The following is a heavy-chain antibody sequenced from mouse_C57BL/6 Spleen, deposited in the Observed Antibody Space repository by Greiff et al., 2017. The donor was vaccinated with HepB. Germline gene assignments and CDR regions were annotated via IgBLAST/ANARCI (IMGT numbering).Heavy chain of an antibody. CDR2: INPSSGYT. CDR3: ARDGALTVDY. CDR1: GYTFTSYT. J-gene: IGHJ2*01. V-gene: IGHV1-4*01. Sequence: QVQLKESGAELARPGASVKMSCKASGYTFTSYTMHWVKQRPGQGLEWIGYINPSSGYTKYNQKFKDKATLTADKSSSTAYMQLSSLTSEDSAVYYCARDGALTVDYWGQGTTLTVSS. D-gene: IGHD4-1*01.